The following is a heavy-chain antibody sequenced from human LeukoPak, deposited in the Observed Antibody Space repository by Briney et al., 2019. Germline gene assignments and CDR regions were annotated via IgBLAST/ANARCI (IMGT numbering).Heavy chain of an antibody. V-gene: IGHV4-30-2*01. D-gene: IGHD3-10*01. CDR2: IYHSGST. CDR1: GGSISSGGYS. J-gene: IGHJ5*02. Sequence: SETLSLTCAVSGGSISSGGYSWSWIRQPPGKGLEWIGFIYHSGSTYYNPSLKSRVTISVDTSKNQFSLKLSSVTAADTAVYYCARDMVRGVKADGSWFDPWGQGTLVTVSS. CDR3: ARDMVRGVKADGSWFDP.